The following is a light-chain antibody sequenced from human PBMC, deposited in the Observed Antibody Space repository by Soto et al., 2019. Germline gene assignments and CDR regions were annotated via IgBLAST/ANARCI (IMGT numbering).Light chain of an antibody. CDR2: DAS. V-gene: IGKV1-33*01. CDR3: QQYDSLSYT. CDR1: QDISKY. Sequence: DIQMTQSPSSLSASVGDRVTITSQASQDISKYLNWYQQKPGKAPKLLIYDASNLETGVPSRFSGSGSGTDFTFTITSLQPEDIATYYCQQYDSLSYTFGQGTKLEIK. J-gene: IGKJ2*01.